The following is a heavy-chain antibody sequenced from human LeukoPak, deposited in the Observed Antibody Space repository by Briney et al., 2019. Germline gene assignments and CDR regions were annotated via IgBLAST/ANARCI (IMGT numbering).Heavy chain of an antibody. CDR2: IWYDGSNK. Sequence: GRSLRLSCAASGFTFSSYGMHWGRQAPGKGLEGVTVIWYDGSNKYYADSVKGRFTISRDNSKNTLYLQMNSLRAEDTAVYYCARGRPGDAFDIWGQGTMVTVSS. D-gene: IGHD6-25*01. J-gene: IGHJ3*02. CDR1: GFTFSSYG. CDR3: ARGRPGDAFDI. V-gene: IGHV3-33*01.